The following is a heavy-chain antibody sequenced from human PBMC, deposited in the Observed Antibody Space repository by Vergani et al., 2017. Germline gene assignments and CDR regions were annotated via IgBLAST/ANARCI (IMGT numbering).Heavy chain of an antibody. D-gene: IGHD2-2*01. J-gene: IGHJ5*02. CDR1: GGSISSGVYY. Sequence: QVQLQESGPGLVKPSQTLSLTCTVSGGSISSGVYYWSWIRQHPGKGLEWIGYIYYSGSTYYNPSLKSRVTISVDTSKNQFSLKLSSVTAADTAVYYCARGDCSSTGCYLFDPWGQGTLVTVSS. CDR2: IYYSGST. CDR3: ARGDCSSTGCYLFDP. V-gene: IGHV4-31*03.